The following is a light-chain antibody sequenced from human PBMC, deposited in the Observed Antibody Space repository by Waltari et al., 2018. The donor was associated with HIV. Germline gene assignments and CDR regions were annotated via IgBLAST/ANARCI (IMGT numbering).Light chain of an antibody. J-gene: IGLJ2*01. CDR2: SNN. V-gene: IGLV1-44*01. CDR3: AAWDDSRNGEVI. CDR1: NSNIGSNS. Sequence: QSVLTQPPSASGIPGQRVTISCSGRNSNIGSNSVNWYQQVPGTAPKLLIYSNNQRPSGVPDRFSGSKSGNSASLAISGLRSEDEADYYCAAWDDSRNGEVIFGGGTKLTVL.